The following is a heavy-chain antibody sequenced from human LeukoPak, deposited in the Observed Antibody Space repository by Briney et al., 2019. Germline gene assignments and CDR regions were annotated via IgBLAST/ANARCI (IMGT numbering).Heavy chain of an antibody. J-gene: IGHJ6*02. CDR1: GFTFSSSA. Sequence: GGSLRLSCAASGFTFSSSAMSWVRQAPGKGLEWVSAISNNGGYTYYADSVKGRFTISRDNAKNSLYLQMNSLRAEDTAVYYCARDGPNYGMDVWGQGTTVTVSS. V-gene: IGHV3-21*01. CDR2: ISNNGGYT. CDR3: ARDGPNYGMDV.